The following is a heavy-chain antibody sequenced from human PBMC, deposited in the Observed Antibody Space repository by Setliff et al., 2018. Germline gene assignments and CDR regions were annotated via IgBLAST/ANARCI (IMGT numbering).Heavy chain of an antibody. J-gene: IGHJ6*03. V-gene: IGHV4-59*08. Sequence: PSETLSLTCTVSGGSVRGYYWSWIRQPPGKGLEWIGYMYYSGDTNYNPSLKGRVTISVDTSKNQFSLNLRSVTAADTAVYYCARMSGFLYMDVWGKGTTVTVSS. CDR3: ARMSGFLYMDV. CDR1: GGSVRGYY. CDR2: MYYSGDT. D-gene: IGHD3-3*01.